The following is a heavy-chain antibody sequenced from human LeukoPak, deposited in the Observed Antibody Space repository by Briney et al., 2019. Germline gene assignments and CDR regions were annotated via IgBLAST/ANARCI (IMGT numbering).Heavy chain of an antibody. CDR1: GGSISSSSYY. Sequence: PSETLSLTCTVSGGSISSSSYYWGWIRQPPGKRLEWIGSIYYSGSTYYNPSLKSRVTISVDTSKNQFSLKLSSVTAADTAVYYCARGPLRRGESSSWYGNYYYYYMDVWGKGTTVTVSS. V-gene: IGHV4-39*07. CDR3: ARGPLRRGESSSWYGNYYYYYMDV. J-gene: IGHJ6*03. D-gene: IGHD6-13*01. CDR2: IYYSGST.